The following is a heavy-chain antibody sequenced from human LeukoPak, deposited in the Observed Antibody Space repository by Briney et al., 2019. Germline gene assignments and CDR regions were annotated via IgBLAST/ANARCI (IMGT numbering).Heavy chain of an antibody. J-gene: IGHJ4*02. CDR2: ISAYNGNT. CDR3: ARGDIVVVPAALPDY. CDR1: GGTFSRYG. D-gene: IGHD2-2*01. Sequence: ASVKVSCKASGGTFSRYGISWVRQAPGQGLEWMGWISAYNGNTNYAQKLQGRVTMTTDTSTSTAYMELRSLRSDDTAVYYCARGDIVVVPAALPDYWGQGTLVTVSS. V-gene: IGHV1-18*01.